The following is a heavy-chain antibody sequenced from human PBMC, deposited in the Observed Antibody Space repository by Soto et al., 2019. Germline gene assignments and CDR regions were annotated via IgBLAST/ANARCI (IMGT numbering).Heavy chain of an antibody. Sequence: QVHLVQSGAEVRKPGASVKVSCKASGYTFSSYAMHWVRQAPGQRLEWMGWINAGYGNTKSSQKCQDRVTISRDTSASTAYMERTSLRSEDTAVYYCARDTGDGTFDFWGQGTLVTVSS. CDR3: ARDTGDGTFDF. D-gene: IGHD7-27*01. V-gene: IGHV1-3*01. CDR2: INAGYGNT. CDR1: GYTFSSYA. J-gene: IGHJ4*02.